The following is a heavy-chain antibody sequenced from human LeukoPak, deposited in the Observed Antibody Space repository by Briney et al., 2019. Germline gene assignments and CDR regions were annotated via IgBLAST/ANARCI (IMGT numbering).Heavy chain of an antibody. J-gene: IGHJ4*02. CDR1: GFTFSNYG. Sequence: GGSLRLSCAASGFTFSNYGMHWVRQAPGKGLEWVSVISFDGSAKYYADSVKGRFTISRDNSKNTLYLQMTSLRAEDTAVDYCAKDRVTAAGYYFDYWGQGTLVTVSS. D-gene: IGHD6-13*01. V-gene: IGHV3-30*18. CDR2: ISFDGSAK. CDR3: AKDRVTAAGYYFDY.